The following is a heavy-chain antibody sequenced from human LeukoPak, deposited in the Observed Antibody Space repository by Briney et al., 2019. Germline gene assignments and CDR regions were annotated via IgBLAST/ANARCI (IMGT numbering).Heavy chain of an antibody. D-gene: IGHD3-22*01. CDR3: AKSPHVQVLVYYLDP. V-gene: IGHV3-23*01. CDR1: GFTFSCYA. J-gene: IGHJ5*02. Sequence: GSLRLSCAASGFTFSCYAMSWVRQAPGKGLEWVSFLSGSGGSTHYADSLKGRFTISRDNSKTTLYLQMNSLRAEDTAVYYCAKSPHVQVLVYYLDPWGQGTLVTVSS. CDR2: LSGSGGST.